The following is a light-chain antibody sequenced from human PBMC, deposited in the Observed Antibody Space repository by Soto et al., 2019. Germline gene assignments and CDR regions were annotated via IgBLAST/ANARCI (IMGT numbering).Light chain of an antibody. Sequence: DIVMTQSPDSLAVSLGERATINCKSSQIVLYSSTNKNFLAWYQQKPRQPPKLLIYWASTRESGVPDRFSGSGSGTDFTLTISILQTEDVAVYYCQQYYTTPLTFGGGTKVDIK. CDR2: WAS. V-gene: IGKV4-1*01. CDR3: QQYYTTPLT. CDR1: QIVLYSSTNKNF. J-gene: IGKJ4*01.